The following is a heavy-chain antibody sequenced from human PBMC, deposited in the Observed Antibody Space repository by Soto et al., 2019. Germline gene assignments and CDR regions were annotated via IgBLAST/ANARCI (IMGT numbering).Heavy chain of an antibody. CDR2: IYYSGST. J-gene: IGHJ6*02. CDR3: AIPYSNSWYRVDV. D-gene: IGHD6-13*01. CDR1: GGSISSSSYY. Sequence: SETLSLTCTVSGGSISSSSYYWGWIRQPPGKGLEWIGSIYYSGSTYYNPSLKSRVTISVDTSKNQFSLKLSSVTAADTAVYYCAIPYSNSWYRVDVWGQGTTVTVSS. V-gene: IGHV4-39*01.